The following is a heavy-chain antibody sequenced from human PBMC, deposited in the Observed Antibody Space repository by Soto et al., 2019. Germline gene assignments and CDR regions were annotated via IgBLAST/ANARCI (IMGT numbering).Heavy chain of an antibody. Sequence: GASVKVSCKASGYTFTSYAMHWVRQAPGQRLEWMGWINAGNGNTKYSQKFQGRATITRDTSASTAYMELSSLRSEDTAVYYCATPVATALCYYCINVCGQGNTVIFSS. J-gene: IGHJ6*02. CDR2: INAGNGNT. CDR3: ATPVATALCYYCINV. D-gene: IGHD5-12*01. CDR1: GYTFTSYA. V-gene: IGHV1-3*01.